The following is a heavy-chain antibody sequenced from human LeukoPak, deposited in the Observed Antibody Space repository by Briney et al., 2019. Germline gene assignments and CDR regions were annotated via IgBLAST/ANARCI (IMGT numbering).Heavy chain of an antibody. CDR1: GASMNSNY. CDR3: ASTRRAAVAGQFDS. D-gene: IGHD6-19*01. J-gene: IGHJ4*02. V-gene: IGHV4-59*08. CDR2: IYYSGNT. Sequence: SETLSLTCTVSGASMNSNYWSWIRQPPGRGLEWIGYIYYSGNTNSSPSLGSRVTMSLDASKNQFSLKVNSVTAADTAIYYCASTRRAAVAGQFDSWGQGTLVTVSS.